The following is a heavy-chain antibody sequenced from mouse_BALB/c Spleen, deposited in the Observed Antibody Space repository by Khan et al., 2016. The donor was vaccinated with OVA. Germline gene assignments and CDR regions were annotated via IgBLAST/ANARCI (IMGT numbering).Heavy chain of an antibody. CDR3: ARSYDYDVGGFAY. V-gene: IGHV2-9*02. Sequence: VQLQESGPGLVAPSQSLSITCTVSGFSLSNYGIHWVRQPPGKGLEWLAVIWTGGITNYNSALMSRLSISKDNSKSQVFLKMNRLQTDDTAIYYCARSYDYDVGGFAYWGQGTLVTVSA. CDR2: IWTGGIT. J-gene: IGHJ3*01. CDR1: GFSLSNYG. D-gene: IGHD2-4*01.